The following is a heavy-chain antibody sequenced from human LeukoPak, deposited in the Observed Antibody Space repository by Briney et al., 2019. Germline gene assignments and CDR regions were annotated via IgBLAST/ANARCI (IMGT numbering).Heavy chain of an antibody. CDR1: GGSISISSYY. CDR2: IYHSGST. V-gene: IGHV4-39*01. J-gene: IGHJ4*02. CDR3: ARTTYSSSRTFDY. D-gene: IGHD6-13*01. Sequence: SETLSLTCTVSGGSISISSYYWGWIRQPPGKGLEWIGSIYHSGSTYYNPSLKSRVTISVDTSKNQFSLNLSSVTAADTAVYYCARTTYSSSRTFDYWGQGTLVTVSS.